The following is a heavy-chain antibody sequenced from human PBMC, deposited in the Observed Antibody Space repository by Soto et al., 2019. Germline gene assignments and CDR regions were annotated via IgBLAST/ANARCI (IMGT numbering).Heavy chain of an antibody. CDR3: TRGADCGGDCFVYSDR. Sequence: TGGSLRLSCAASGFTFSSYVMTWVRQTPGKGLEWVSAITGSGGNTNYADSVKGRFTISRDNSQNTLYLQMNSLRVEDTAAYYCTRGADCGGDCFVYSDRWGQGTLVTVSS. V-gene: IGHV3-23*01. D-gene: IGHD2-21*01. J-gene: IGHJ4*02. CDR2: ITGSGGNT. CDR1: GFTFSSYV.